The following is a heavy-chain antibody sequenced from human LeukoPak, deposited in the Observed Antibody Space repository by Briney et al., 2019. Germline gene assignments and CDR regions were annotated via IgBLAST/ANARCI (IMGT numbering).Heavy chain of an antibody. CDR3: ARGLGYGGSLLVDY. CDR1: GGSIRSYY. D-gene: IGHD1-26*01. J-gene: IGHJ4*02. Sequence: SETLSLTCTVSGGSIRSYYWSWIRQPPGKGLEWIGYIYYSGSTNYNPSLKSRVTISVDTSKNQFSLKLSSVTAADTAVYYCARGLGYGGSLLVDYWGQGTLVTVSS. CDR2: IYYSGST. V-gene: IGHV4-59*01.